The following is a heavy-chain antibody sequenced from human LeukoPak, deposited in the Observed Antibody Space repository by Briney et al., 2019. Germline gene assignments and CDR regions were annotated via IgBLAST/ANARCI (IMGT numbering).Heavy chain of an antibody. D-gene: IGHD6-19*01. CDR1: GFTVSSDY. J-gene: IGHJ4*02. Sequence: GGSLRLSCSASGFTVSSDYLSWVRQAPGKGLAWLSVIYSGGTTYYADSVKGRFTISRDNSKNTVYLQMNSLRVEDTAVYYCTRGGSVPATRSFDYWGQGTLVTVSS. CDR3: TRGGSVPATRSFDY. V-gene: IGHV3-66*01. CDR2: IYSGGTT.